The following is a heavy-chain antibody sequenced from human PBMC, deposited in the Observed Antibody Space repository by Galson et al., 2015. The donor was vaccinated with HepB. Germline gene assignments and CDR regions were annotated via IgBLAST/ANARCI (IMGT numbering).Heavy chain of an antibody. CDR1: GYSFTSYW. V-gene: IGHV5-51*01. CDR2: IYPGDSDT. J-gene: IGHJ6*03. Sequence: QSGAEVKKPGESLKISCKGSGYSFTSYWIGWVRQMPGKGLEWMGIIYPGDSDTRYSPSFQGQVTISADKSISTAYLQWSSLKASDTAMYYCARHLVVVADTYYYYYMDVWGKGTTVTVSS. D-gene: IGHD2-15*01. CDR3: ARHLVVVADTYYYYYMDV.